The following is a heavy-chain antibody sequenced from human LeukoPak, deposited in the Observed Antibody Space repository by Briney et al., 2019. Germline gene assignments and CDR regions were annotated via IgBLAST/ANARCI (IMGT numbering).Heavy chain of an antibody. CDR3: ARGDYGGSADY. CDR2: ISGYNGNT. CDR1: GYNFNIYG. Sequence: GASVKVSCRASGYNFNIYGINWVRQAPGQGLEWMGWISGYNGNTKYAQKFQGRVTMTTDTSTSTAYMELRSLRSDDTAVFYCARGDYGGSADYWGQGTLVTVSS. D-gene: IGHD4-23*01. V-gene: IGHV1-18*01. J-gene: IGHJ4*02.